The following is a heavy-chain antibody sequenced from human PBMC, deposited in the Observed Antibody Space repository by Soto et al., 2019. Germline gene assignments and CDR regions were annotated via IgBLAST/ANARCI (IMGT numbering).Heavy chain of an antibody. Sequence: TSETLSLTCAVSGGSISSGGYSWSWIRQPPGKGLEWIGYIYHSGSTYYNPSLKSRVTISVDRSKNQFSLKLSSVTAADTAVYYCARLGNDYGDSTFDYWGQGTLVTVSS. CDR1: GGSISSGGYS. CDR3: ARLGNDYGDSTFDY. V-gene: IGHV4-30-2*01. CDR2: IYHSGST. J-gene: IGHJ4*02. D-gene: IGHD4-17*01.